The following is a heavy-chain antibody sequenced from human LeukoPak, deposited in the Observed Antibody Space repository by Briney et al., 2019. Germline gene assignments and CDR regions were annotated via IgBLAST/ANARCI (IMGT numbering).Heavy chain of an antibody. V-gene: IGHV4-38-2*02. D-gene: IGHD6-19*01. CDR2: IHHSGST. CDR3: ARVIGGIAVLFRDVNWFDP. CDR1: GYSISNGYY. Sequence: SETLSLTCTVSGYSISNGYYWGWIRQSPGKGLEWIGSIHHSGSTYYNPSLNSRVTISVDTSKIQFSLKLSSVTGADTAVYYCARVIGGIAVLFRDVNWFDPWGQGTLVTVSS. J-gene: IGHJ5*02.